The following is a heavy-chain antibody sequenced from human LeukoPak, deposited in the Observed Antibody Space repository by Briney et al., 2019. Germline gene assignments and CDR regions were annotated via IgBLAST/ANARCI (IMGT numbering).Heavy chain of an antibody. Sequence: GGSLRLSCAASGFTFSTNAMSWVRQAPGKGLEWVSGISGSGGTTYYADSVKGRFSISKDKSKNTLYLQMNSLRAEDTAVYYCAKGGQPMALDYWGQGALVTVSS. CDR1: GFTFSTNA. D-gene: IGHD1-14*01. J-gene: IGHJ4*02. CDR3: AKGGQPMALDY. V-gene: IGHV3-23*01. CDR2: ISGSGGTT.